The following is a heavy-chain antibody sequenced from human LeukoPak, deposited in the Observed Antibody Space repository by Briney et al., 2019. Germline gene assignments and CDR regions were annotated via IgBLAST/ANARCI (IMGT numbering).Heavy chain of an antibody. V-gene: IGHV1-18*01. J-gene: IGHJ2*01. Sequence: ASVKVSCKASGYIFSNFFSSYGITWVRQAPGQGLEWMAWISGYNGNTNFAQKLQGRVTMTTDTSTSTTYMEVTSLRSDDTAVYYCARGVSHRPDWYFDVWGRGTLVTVSS. D-gene: IGHD6-6*01. CDR2: ISGYNGNT. CDR1: GYIFSNFFSSYG. CDR3: ARGVSHRPDWYFDV.